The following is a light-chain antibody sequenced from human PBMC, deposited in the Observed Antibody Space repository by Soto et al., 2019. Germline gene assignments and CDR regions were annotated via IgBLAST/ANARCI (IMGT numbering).Light chain of an antibody. CDR3: AAWDDSLNANWV. CDR2: SNN. V-gene: IGLV1-44*01. J-gene: IGLJ3*02. CDR1: TSNIGTNT. Sequence: QPVLTQAPSASGTPGQRVTISCSGSTSNIGTNTVSWYQQLPGTAPKLLIYSNNQRPSGVPDRFSGSKSGTSASLAISGLQSEDEADYYCAAWDDSLNANWVFGGGTKLTVL.